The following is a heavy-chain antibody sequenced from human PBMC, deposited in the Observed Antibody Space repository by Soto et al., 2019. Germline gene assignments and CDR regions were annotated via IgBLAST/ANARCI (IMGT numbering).Heavy chain of an antibody. J-gene: IGHJ4*02. V-gene: IGHV3-23*01. CDR1: GFNFKSYD. CDR2: VSTSGGRT. CDR3: VRKGYETGWYYDQ. Sequence: GGSLRLSCAASGFNFKSYDMFWVRQAPGKGPEWVSFVSTSGGRTEYADFVRGRFTISRDNAENTLSLQMNSLAVDDTAVYYCVRKGYETGWYYDQWGQGTLGTVSS. D-gene: IGHD6-19*01.